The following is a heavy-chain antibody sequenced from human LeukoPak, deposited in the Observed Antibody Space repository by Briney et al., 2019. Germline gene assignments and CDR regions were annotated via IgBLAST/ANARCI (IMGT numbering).Heavy chain of an antibody. CDR2: ISDYP. V-gene: IGHV3-23*05. CDR1: GFSFNTFA. Sequence: PGGSLRLSCVASGFSFNTFALTWVRQAPGKGLEWVSTISDYPHYADSVRGRFTISRDNSRKTVLLQMNSLTPEDAATYYCTKDSQGSYDGFWYGTYGMDVWGQGTTVTVSS. D-gene: IGHD3-16*01. CDR3: TKDSQGSYDGFWYGTYGMDV. J-gene: IGHJ6*02.